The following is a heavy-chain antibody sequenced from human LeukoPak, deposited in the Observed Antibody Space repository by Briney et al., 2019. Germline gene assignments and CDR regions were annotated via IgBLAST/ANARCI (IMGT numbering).Heavy chain of an antibody. CDR2: INHSGST. V-gene: IGHV4-39*07. D-gene: IGHD2-21*01. Sequence: PSETLSLTCTVSGGSISSSSYYWGWIRQPPGKGLEWIGEINHSGSTNYNPSLKSRVTISVDTSKNQFSLKLSSVTAADTAVNYCARGRFSLLWYYMDVWGKGTTVTVSS. CDR3: ARGRFSLLWYYMDV. J-gene: IGHJ6*03. CDR1: GGSISSSSYY.